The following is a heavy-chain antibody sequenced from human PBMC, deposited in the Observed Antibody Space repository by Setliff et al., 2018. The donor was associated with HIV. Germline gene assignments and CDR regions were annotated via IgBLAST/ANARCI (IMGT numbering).Heavy chain of an antibody. CDR3: ARAPPGIQNDAFDV. CDR1: GESFSAYS. V-gene: IGHV4-34*01. J-gene: IGHJ3*01. CDR2: INHSGST. Sequence: SETLSLTCAVYGESFSAYSWSWIRQPPGKGLEWIGEINHSGSTNYNPSLKSRVAISVDTSKNQFSLKLNSVTAAATAVYYCARAPPGIQNDAFDVWGQGTMVTVSS.